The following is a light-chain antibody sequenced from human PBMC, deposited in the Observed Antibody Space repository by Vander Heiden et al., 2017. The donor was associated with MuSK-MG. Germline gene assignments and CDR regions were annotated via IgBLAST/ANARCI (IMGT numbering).Light chain of an antibody. J-gene: IGKJ1*01. CDR2: AAS. CDR1: QRISTS. V-gene: IGKV1-39*01. CDR3: QQSYTTLTWT. Sequence: DSQMPQSPSSLSASVGDRVTITCRASQRISTSLNWYQQKPGKAPKLLIFAASSLQSGVPSRFIGSGSGTDFTLTISSLQPEDFATYYCQQSYTTLTWTFGQGTKVEIK.